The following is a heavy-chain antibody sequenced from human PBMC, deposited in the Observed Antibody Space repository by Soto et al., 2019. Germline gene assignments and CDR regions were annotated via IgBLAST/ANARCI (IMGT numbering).Heavy chain of an antibody. CDR3: ATDLATVIRRGDY. V-gene: IGHV1-24*01. CDR1: GYTLTELS. Sequence: ASVKVSCKVSGYTLTELSMHWVRQAPGKGLEWMGGFDPEDGETIYAQKFQGRVTMTEDTSADTAYMELSSLRSGDTAVYFCATDLATVIRRGDYWGQGTLVTSPQ. CDR2: FDPEDGET. J-gene: IGHJ4*02. D-gene: IGHD4-17*01.